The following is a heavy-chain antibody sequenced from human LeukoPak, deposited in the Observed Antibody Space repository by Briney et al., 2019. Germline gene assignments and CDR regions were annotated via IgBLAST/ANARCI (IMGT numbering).Heavy chain of an antibody. Sequence: GGSLRLSCAASGFTFSSYGMHWVRQAPGKGLEWVAFIRYDGSNKYYADSVKGRFTISRDNSKNTLYLQMNSLRAEDTAVYYCARPDSTWNNWFDPWGQGTLVTVSS. CDR3: ARPDSTWNNWFDP. V-gene: IGHV3-30*02. CDR2: IRYDGSNK. CDR1: GFTFSSYG. J-gene: IGHJ5*02. D-gene: IGHD6-13*01.